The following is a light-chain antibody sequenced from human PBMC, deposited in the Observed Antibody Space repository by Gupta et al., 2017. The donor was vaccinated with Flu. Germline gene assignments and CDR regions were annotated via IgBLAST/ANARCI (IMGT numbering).Light chain of an antibody. J-gene: IGLJ1*01. Sequence: SITISSTGTSSDVCAYNHVSWYQQHPGKPPKLSMYEVYNRPSGVSSRFSGSKSGNTASLTISGLQPEDEADYHCISYTNTIIYVFGTGTRVTVL. V-gene: IGLV2-14*03. CDR1: SSDVCAYNH. CDR2: EVY. CDR3: ISYTNTIIYV.